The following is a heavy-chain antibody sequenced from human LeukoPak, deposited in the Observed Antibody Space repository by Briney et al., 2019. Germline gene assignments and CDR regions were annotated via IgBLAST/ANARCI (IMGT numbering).Heavy chain of an antibody. J-gene: IGHJ4*02. Sequence: PGGSLTLSCAASGFTFSRYAMSRVRQAPGKGLEWVSTISGSGGSTYYADSVKGRFTISRDNSKNTLYLQMNSLRAEDTAVYYCATPYYDGDYWGQGTLVTVSS. CDR3: ATPYYDGDY. D-gene: IGHD3-16*01. CDR1: GFTFSRYA. V-gene: IGHV3-23*01. CDR2: ISGSGGST.